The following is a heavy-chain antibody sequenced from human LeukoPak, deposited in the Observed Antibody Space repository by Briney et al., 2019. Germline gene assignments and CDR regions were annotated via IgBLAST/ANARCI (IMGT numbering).Heavy chain of an antibody. CDR2: INHSGST. J-gene: IGHJ4*02. D-gene: IGHD3-9*01. CDR1: GGSFSGYY. V-gene: IGHV4-34*01. CDR3: ARADGILTGYYGY. Sequence: SETLSLTCAVYGGSFSGYYWSWIRQPPGKGLEWIGEINHSGSTNYNPSLKSRVTISVDTSKNQFSLKLSSVTAADTAVYYCARADGILTGYYGYWGQGTLVTVSS.